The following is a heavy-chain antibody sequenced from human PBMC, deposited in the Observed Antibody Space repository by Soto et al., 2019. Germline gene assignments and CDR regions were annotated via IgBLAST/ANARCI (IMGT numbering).Heavy chain of an antibody. Sequence: QVQLVQAWGEVKKPGASVKVSCKTSGYTFTSYDINSMGQATGQGLGWMGWMNPNSGHTNYAQKFQGRVTMTRNTSISTAYMELTSLRSEDTAVYYCASGMSTTWGQGTLVTVSS. D-gene: IGHD2-2*01. CDR1: GYTFTSYD. CDR2: MNPNSGHT. V-gene: IGHV1-8*01. J-gene: IGHJ5*02. CDR3: ASGMSTT.